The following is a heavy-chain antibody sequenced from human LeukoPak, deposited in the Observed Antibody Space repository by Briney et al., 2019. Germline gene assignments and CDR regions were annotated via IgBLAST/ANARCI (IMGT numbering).Heavy chain of an antibody. J-gene: IGHJ2*01. CDR3: ARDRGQWLVPRWYFDL. Sequence: ASVKVSCKASGGTFSSYAISWVRQAPGQGLEWMGWISAYNGNTNYAQKLQGRVTMTTDTSTSTAYMELRSLRSDDTAVYYCARDRGQWLVPRWYFDLWGRGTLVTVSS. CDR1: GGTFSSYA. V-gene: IGHV1-18*01. CDR2: ISAYNGNT. D-gene: IGHD6-19*01.